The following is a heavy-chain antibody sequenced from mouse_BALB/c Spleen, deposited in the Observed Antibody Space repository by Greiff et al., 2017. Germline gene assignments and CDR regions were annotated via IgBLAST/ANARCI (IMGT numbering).Heavy chain of an antibody. D-gene: IGHD1-2*01. CDR2: ISNGGGST. V-gene: IGHV5-12-2*01. CDR1: GFTFSSYT. CDR3: ARTTAATYFDY. J-gene: IGHJ2*01. Sequence: EVMLVESGGGLVKPGGSLKLSCAASGFTFSSYTMSWVRQTPEKRLEWVAYISNGGGSTYYPDTVKGRFTISRDNAKNTLYLQMSSLKSEDTAMYYCARTTAATYFDYWGQGTTLTVSS.